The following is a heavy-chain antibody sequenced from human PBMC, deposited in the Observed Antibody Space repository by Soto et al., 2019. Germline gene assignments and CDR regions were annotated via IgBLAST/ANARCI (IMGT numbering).Heavy chain of an antibody. J-gene: IGHJ4*02. CDR3: ARDPVCSGGSCYDY. Sequence: LRLSCAASGFTFSRYWMTWVRQAPGKGLEWVANIKQDGSEIYYVDSVKGRFTISRDNAENSLYLQMNSLRAEDTAVYYCARDPVCSGGSCYDYWGQGTLVTVSS. CDR1: GFTFSRYW. D-gene: IGHD2-15*01. CDR2: IKQDGSEI. V-gene: IGHV3-7*01.